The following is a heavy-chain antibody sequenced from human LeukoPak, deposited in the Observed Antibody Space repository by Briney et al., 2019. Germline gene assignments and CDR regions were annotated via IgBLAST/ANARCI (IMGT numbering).Heavy chain of an antibody. CDR3: ARSLGHYYDFWSGYYYPD. D-gene: IGHD3-3*01. Sequence: SQTLSLTCTVSGGSINSGNYYWSWIRQPPGKGLEWIGYIYYSGSTNYNPSLKSRVTISVDTSKNQFSLKLSSVTAADTAVYYCARSLGHYYDFWSGYYYPDWGQGTLVTVSS. CDR1: GGSINSGNYY. J-gene: IGHJ4*02. V-gene: IGHV4-61*01. CDR2: IYYSGST.